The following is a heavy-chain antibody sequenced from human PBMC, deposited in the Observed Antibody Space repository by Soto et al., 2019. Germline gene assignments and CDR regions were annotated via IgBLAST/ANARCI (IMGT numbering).Heavy chain of an antibody. J-gene: IGHJ4*02. CDR2: IWYDGSNK. V-gene: IGHV3-33*01. CDR1: GFTFSSYG. D-gene: IGHD3-10*01. Sequence: GGSLRLSCAASGFTFSSYGMHWVRQAPGKGLEWVAVIWYDGSNKYYADSVKGRFTISRDKSKNTLYLQMNSLRAEDTAVYYCSRASPYGSGSYFDYWGQGTLVTVSS. CDR3: SRASPYGSGSYFDY.